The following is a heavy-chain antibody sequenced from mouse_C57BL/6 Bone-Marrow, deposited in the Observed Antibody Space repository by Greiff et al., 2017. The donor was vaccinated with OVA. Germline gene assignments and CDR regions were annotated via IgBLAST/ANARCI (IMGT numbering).Heavy chain of an antibody. V-gene: IGHV1-54*01. CDR2: INPGSGGT. Sequence: QVQLQQSGAELVRPGTSVTVSCKASGYAFTNYLIEWVKQRPGQGLEWIGVINPGSGGTNYNEKFKGKATLTADKSSSTAYMQLSSLTSEDSAVYCCARCPIWFYAIDYWGQGTSVTVSS. CDR1: GYAFTNYL. CDR3: ARCPIWFYAIDY. J-gene: IGHJ4*01. D-gene: IGHD2-2*01.